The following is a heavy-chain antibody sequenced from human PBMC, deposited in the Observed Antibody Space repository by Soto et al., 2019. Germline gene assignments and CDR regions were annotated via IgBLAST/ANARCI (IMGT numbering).Heavy chain of an antibody. CDR3: AIFIVIQQDATFP. J-gene: IGHJ5*02. CDR2: ISYDGTNK. CDR1: GFTINSYG. Sequence: VQLVESGGGVVQPGRSLRLSCAASGFTINSYGMHWVRQSPGKGLEWVAVISYDGTNKDYVDSVKGRFTISRDISKNTVYLQMNSLRPEDTAVYYCAIFIVIQQDATFPWGQGTLVTVSS. D-gene: IGHD5-18*01. V-gene: IGHV3-30*03.